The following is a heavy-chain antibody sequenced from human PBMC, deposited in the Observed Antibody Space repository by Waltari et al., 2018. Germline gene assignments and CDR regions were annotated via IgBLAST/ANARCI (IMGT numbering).Heavy chain of an antibody. Sequence: QVQLVQSGAEVKQTGSSVKVSCKASGGTLSGSSIAWARQAPGQGLEGLGGLINKVGTIDLAQRFQGRVTVTTDESTDTAYMELSSLTNEDTGVYYCARGEYDFAWGCSWDVWGKGTTVTVSS. V-gene: IGHV1-69*05. CDR3: ARGEYDFAWGCSWDV. CDR2: LINKVGTI. J-gene: IGHJ6*04. CDR1: GGTLSGSS. D-gene: IGHD3-3*01.